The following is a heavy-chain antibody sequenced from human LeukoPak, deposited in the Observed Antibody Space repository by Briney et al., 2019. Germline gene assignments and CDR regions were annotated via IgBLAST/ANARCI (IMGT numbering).Heavy chain of an antibody. D-gene: IGHD6-19*01. CDR3: ARGPGYSSGP. CDR1: GGSFSGYY. CDR2: INHSGST. V-gene: IGHV4-34*01. J-gene: IGHJ5*02. Sequence: ASETLSLTCAVYGGSFSGYYWSWIRQPPGKGLEWIGEINHSGSTNYNPSLKSRVTISVDTSKNQFSLKLSSVTAADTAVYYCARGPGYSSGPWGQGTLVTVSS.